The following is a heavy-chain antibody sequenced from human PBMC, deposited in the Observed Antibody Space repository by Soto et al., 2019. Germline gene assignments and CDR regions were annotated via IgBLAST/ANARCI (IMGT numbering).Heavy chain of an antibody. CDR2: IYYSGST. CDR3: ATQEVGGSYVYTFDP. J-gene: IGHJ5*02. D-gene: IGHD1-26*01. CDR1: GGSISSSSYY. Sequence: QLQLQESGPGLVKPSETLSLTCTVSGGSISSSSYYWGWIRQPPGKGLEWIGSIYYSGSTYYNPYRKSRVTRSVATSKNHFSLKLSSVTAADTAVYYCATQEVGGSYVYTFDPWGQGTLVTVSS. V-gene: IGHV4-39*02.